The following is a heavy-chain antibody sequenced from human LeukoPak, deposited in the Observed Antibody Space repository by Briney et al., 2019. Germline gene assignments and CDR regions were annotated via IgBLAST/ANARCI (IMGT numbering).Heavy chain of an antibody. D-gene: IGHD6-13*01. CDR2: IYSGGST. V-gene: IGHV3-53*01. CDR3: ARDLYSSSWTWDY. CDR1: GFTVSSNY. Sequence: PGGSLRLSCAASGFTVSSNYMSWVRQAPGKGLEWVSAIYSGGSTYYADSVKGRFTISRDNSKNTLYLQMNSLRAEDTAVYYCARDLYSSSWTWDYWGQGTLVTVSS. J-gene: IGHJ4*02.